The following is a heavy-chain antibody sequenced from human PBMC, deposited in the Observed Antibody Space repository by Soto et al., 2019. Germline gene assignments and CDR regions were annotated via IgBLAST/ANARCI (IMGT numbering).Heavy chain of an antibody. CDR1: GFTFSSYA. Sequence: PGGSLRLSCAASGFTFSSYAMHWVRQAPGKGLEWVAVISYDGSNKYYADSVKGRFTISRDNSKNTLYLQMNSLRAEDTAVYYCARDRGSYYDSSGYYEFDYWGQGTLVTVSS. CDR3: ARDRGSYYDSSGYYEFDY. J-gene: IGHJ4*02. CDR2: ISYDGSNK. V-gene: IGHV3-30-3*01. D-gene: IGHD3-22*01.